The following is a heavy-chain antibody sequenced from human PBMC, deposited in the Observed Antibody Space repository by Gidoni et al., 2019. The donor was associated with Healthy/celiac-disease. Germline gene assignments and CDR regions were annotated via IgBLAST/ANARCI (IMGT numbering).Heavy chain of an antibody. CDR3: ARVQYCGGDCYPNYYYYYMDV. Sequence: QVQLVESGGGLVKPGRSLGLSCAASGLPFSEYYTSWLRQAPGKGLEWVSYISSSSSYTNYADSVKGRFTISRDNAKNSLYLQMNSLRAEYTAVYYCARVQYCGGDCYPNYYYYYMDVWGKGTTVTVSS. D-gene: IGHD2-21*02. J-gene: IGHJ6*03. CDR1: GLPFSEYY. CDR2: ISSSSSYT. V-gene: IGHV3-11*06.